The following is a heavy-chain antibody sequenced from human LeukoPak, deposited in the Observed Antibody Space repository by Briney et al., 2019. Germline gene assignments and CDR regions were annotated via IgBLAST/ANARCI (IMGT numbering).Heavy chain of an antibody. J-gene: IGHJ4*02. CDR2: ISYDGSNK. Sequence: GGSLRLSCAASGFTFSSYAMHWVRQAPGKGLEWVAVISYDGSNKYYADSVKGRFTISRDNSKNTLYLQMNSLRAEDTAVYYCAKGDIVVVPTAINWGQGTLVTVSS. V-gene: IGHV3-30-3*01. D-gene: IGHD2-2*01. CDR3: AKGDIVVVPTAIN. CDR1: GFTFSSYA.